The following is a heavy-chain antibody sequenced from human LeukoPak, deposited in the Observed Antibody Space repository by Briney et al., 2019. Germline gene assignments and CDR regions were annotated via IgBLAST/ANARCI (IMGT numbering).Heavy chain of an antibody. V-gene: IGHV4-39*01. CDR2: IYYTGTT. CDR3: ARIRFCVNGHCYSVNYFDI. D-gene: IGHD2-15*01. Sequence: RPSETLSLTCTVSRGSISTSSYYWAWVRLPPGQGLEWIGSIYYTGTTHYNPSLKSRLTMSMDTSKNQFSLKVNSVSAADTGVYFCARIRFCVNGHCYSVNYFDIWGHGTMVTVSS. CDR1: RGSISTSSYY. J-gene: IGHJ3*02.